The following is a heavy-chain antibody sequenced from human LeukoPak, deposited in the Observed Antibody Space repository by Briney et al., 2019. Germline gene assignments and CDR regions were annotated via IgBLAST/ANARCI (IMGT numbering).Heavy chain of an antibody. J-gene: IGHJ4*02. D-gene: IGHD5-24*01. CDR3: ARGGGDGYNYAFDY. V-gene: IGHV3-11*01. Sequence: KPGGSLRLSCAASGFAFTDYYMSWIRQAPGKGLEWLSYIGSSASSIYYADSVEGRFTISRDNAQNSLFLQMNSLRAEDTAVYYCARGGGDGYNYAFDYWGQGTLVTVSS. CDR1: GFAFTDYY. CDR2: IGSSASSI.